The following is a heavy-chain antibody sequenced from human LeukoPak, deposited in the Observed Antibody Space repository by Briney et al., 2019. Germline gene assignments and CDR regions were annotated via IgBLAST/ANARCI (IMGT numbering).Heavy chain of an antibody. CDR3: ARDRGDGYNSGYFEY. CDR2: IYTSGST. V-gene: IGHV4-38-2*02. Sequence: SETLSLTCTVSGFSINSGYYWGWIRQPPGKGLEWIGRIYTSGSTTYNPSLKSRVTISVDTSKNQFSLKLSSVTAADTAVYYCARDRGDGYNSGYFEYWGQGTLVTVSS. CDR1: GFSINSGYY. D-gene: IGHD5-24*01. J-gene: IGHJ4*02.